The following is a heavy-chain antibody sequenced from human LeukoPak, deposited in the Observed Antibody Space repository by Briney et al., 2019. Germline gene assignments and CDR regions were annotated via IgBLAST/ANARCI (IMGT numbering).Heavy chain of an antibody. V-gene: IGHV4-39*01. Sequence: SETLSLTCTVSGGSISSSSYYWGWIRQPPGQGLEWIGSIYYSGSTYYNPSLKRRVTISVDTSKNQFSLKLSSVTAADTAVYYCARHGSGIAVAEGVWVYWGQGTLVTVSS. CDR3: ARHGSGIAVAEGVWVY. CDR2: IYYSGST. J-gene: IGHJ4*02. D-gene: IGHD6-19*01. CDR1: GGSISSSSYY.